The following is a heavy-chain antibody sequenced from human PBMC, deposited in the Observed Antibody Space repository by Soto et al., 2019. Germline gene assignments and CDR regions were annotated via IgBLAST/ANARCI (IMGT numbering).Heavy chain of an antibody. CDR3: ARDGGLLTASWHYDL. Sequence: QVQLVQSGADVKKPGTSVKVSCKAAGYSFTNYCMYWVRQAPGQGLEWMGMINPRTGSTRYAQKFQERVTLTRDTYTTTVYMELSTLISGDTAVYYCARDGGLLTASWHYDLWGPGTLVTVSS. J-gene: IGHJ2*01. V-gene: IGHV1-46*01. CDR1: GYSFTNYC. CDR2: INPRTGST. D-gene: IGHD2-15*01.